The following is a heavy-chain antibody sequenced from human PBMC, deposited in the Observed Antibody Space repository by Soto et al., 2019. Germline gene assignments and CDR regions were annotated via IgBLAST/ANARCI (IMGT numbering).Heavy chain of an antibody. V-gene: IGHV3-30*18. CDR1: GFTFSSYG. Sequence: GGSLRLSCAASGFTFSSYGMHWVRQAPGKGLEWVAVISYDGSNKYYTDSVKGRFTISRDNSKNTLYLQMNSLRAEDTAVYYCAKDPDHQSKYSSSSYFDYWGQGTLVTVSS. D-gene: IGHD6-6*01. J-gene: IGHJ4*02. CDR3: AKDPDHQSKYSSSSYFDY. CDR2: ISYDGSNK.